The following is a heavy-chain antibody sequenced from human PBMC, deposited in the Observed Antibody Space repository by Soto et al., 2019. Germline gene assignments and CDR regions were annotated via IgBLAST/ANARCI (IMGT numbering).Heavy chain of an antibody. CDR3: ARDIDKTSSAVYYYYGMDV. V-gene: IGHV1-46*01. J-gene: IGHJ6*02. D-gene: IGHD6-6*01. CDR2: INPSGGST. CDR1: GYTFTSYY. Sequence: AASVKVSCKASGYTFTSYYMHWVRQAPGQGLEWMGIINPSGGSTSYAQKFQGRVTMTRDTSTSTVYMELSSLRSEDTAVYYCARDIDKTSSAVYYYYGMDVWGQGTTVTVSS.